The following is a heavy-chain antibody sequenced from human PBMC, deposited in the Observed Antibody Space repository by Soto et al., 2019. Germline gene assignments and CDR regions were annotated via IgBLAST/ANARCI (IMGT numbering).Heavy chain of an antibody. V-gene: IGHV1-8*01. CDR1: GYTFTSYD. CDR3: ARVTVGFGELLFWFDP. D-gene: IGHD3-10*01. Sequence: ASVKVSCKASGYTFTSYDINWVRQATGQGLEWMGWMNPNSGNTGYAQKFQGRVTMTRNTSISTAYMELSSLRSEDTAVYYCARVTVGFGELLFWFDPWGQGTLVTVSS. CDR2: MNPNSGNT. J-gene: IGHJ5*02.